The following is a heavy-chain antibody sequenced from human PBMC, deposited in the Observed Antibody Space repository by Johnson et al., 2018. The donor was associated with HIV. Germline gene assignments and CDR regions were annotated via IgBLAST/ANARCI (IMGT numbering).Heavy chain of an antibody. D-gene: IGHD1-26*01. V-gene: IGHV3-30*04. Sequence: QVQLVESGGGLVQPGGSLRLSCAASRFTFSSYAMHWVRQAPGKGLEWVAVISYDGSNKHYADSVKGRFTISRDNSKNTLYLQMNSLRAEDTAVFYCARDWEEHGAFDIWGQGTMVTVSS. CDR3: ARDWEEHGAFDI. CDR1: RFTFSSYA. CDR2: ISYDGSNK. J-gene: IGHJ3*02.